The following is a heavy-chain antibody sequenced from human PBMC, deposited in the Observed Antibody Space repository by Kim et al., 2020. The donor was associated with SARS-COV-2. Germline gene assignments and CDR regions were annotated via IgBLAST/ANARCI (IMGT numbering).Heavy chain of an antibody. J-gene: IGHJ4*02. CDR1: GGSISSSSYY. Sequence: SETLSLTCTVSGGSISSSSYYWGWIRQPPGKGLEWIGSIYYSGSTYYNPSLKSRVTISVDTSKNQFSLKLSSVTAADTAVYYCARHPIERWLQTWFFDYWGQGTLVTVSS. CDR2: IYYSGST. D-gene: IGHD5-12*01. CDR3: ARHPIERWLQTWFFDY. V-gene: IGHV4-39*01.